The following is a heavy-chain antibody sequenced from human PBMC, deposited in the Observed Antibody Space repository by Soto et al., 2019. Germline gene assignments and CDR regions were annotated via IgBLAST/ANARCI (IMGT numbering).Heavy chain of an antibody. V-gene: IGHV3-23*01. CDR3: SKSAVQVWFEYFDY. CDR2: IGGSGDSR. J-gene: IGHJ4*02. Sequence: GGSLRLSCAASGFTFSSYTMSWVRQVPGKGLEWVSGIGGSGDSRYYADSVKGRFTISRDNSKNTLYLQMNSLRPEDTAVYYCSKSAVQVWFEYFDYWGQGSQVTVSS. D-gene: IGHD3-10*01. CDR1: GFTFSSYT.